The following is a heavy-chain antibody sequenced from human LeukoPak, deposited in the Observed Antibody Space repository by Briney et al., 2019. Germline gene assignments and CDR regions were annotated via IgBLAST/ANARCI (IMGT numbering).Heavy chain of an antibody. V-gene: IGHV1-18*01. CDR3: ARAAADFWSGYYTLNWFDP. J-gene: IGHJ5*02. D-gene: IGHD3-3*01. CDR2: ISAYNGNT. Sequence: ASVKVSCKASGYTFTSYGISWVRQAPGQGLEWMGWISAYNGNTNYAQKLQGRVTMTTDTSTSTAYMELRSLRSDDTAVYYCARAAADFWSGYYTLNWFDPWGQGTLVTVSS. CDR1: GYTFTSYG.